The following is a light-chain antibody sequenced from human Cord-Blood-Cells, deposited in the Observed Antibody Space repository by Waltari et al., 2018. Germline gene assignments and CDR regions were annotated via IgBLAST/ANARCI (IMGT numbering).Light chain of an antibody. CDR1: QSLLHSNGYNY. CDR3: MQALQTPYT. J-gene: IGKJ2*01. V-gene: IGKV2-28*01. CDR2: LGS. Sequence: DIVMTQSPLSLPVTPGEPAPISCRSSQSLLHSNGYNYLDRYLQKPGQSPQHLIYLGSNRASGVPDRFSGSGSGTDFTLKISRVEAEDVGVYYCMQALQTPYTFGQGTKLEIK.